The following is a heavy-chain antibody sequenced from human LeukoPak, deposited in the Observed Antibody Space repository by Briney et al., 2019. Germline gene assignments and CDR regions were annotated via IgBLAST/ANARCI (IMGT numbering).Heavy chain of an antibody. J-gene: IGHJ4*02. V-gene: IGHV4-39*01. Sequence: SETLSLTCTVSGGSISSSSYYWGWIRQPPGKGLEWIGSIYYSGITYYNPSLKSRVTISVDTSKNQFSLKLSSVTAADTAVYYCARHGYSCGYRADPFFDYWGQGTLVTVSS. CDR1: GGSISSSSYY. D-gene: IGHD5-18*01. CDR3: ARHGYSCGYRADPFFDY. CDR2: IYYSGIT.